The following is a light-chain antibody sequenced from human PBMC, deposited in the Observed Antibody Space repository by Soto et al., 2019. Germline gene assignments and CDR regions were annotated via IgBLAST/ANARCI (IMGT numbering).Light chain of an antibody. CDR1: SSSIGSNY. J-gene: IGLJ2*01. Sequence: QSVLTQPPSASGTPGQRVTISCSGSSSSIGSNYVYWYQQLPGTAPKLLIYRNNQRPSGVPDRFSGSKSGTSASLAISGLRSEEDADYYSAAWDDSLSGVVFGGGTKLTVL. CDR3: AAWDDSLSGVV. CDR2: RNN. V-gene: IGLV1-47*01.